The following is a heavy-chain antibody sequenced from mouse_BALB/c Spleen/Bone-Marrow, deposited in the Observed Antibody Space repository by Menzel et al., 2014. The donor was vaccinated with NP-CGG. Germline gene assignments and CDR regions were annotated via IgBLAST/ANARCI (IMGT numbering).Heavy chain of an antibody. CDR1: GFTFSSYW. CDR2: IRLKSNNYAT. Sequence: DVQLVESGGGLVQPGGSMKLSCVASGFTFSSYWMNWVRQSPEKGLEWGAEIRLKSNNYATHYAESVKGRFTISRDDSKSSVYLQMNNLRAEDTGIYYCTRTGTGYFDYWGQGTTLTVSS. V-gene: IGHV6-6*02. J-gene: IGHJ2*01. D-gene: IGHD4-1*01. CDR3: TRTGTGYFDY.